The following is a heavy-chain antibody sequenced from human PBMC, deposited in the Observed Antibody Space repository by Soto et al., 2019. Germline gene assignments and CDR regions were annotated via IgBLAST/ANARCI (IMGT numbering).Heavy chain of an antibody. CDR2: ISAGGGST. CDR3: AKCSSKPPNWFDP. J-gene: IGHJ5*02. V-gene: IGHV3-23*01. CDR1: VFTFSSSA. Sequence: RGSLRICCASSVFTFSSSAMCWVRQVPGKGLDWISGISAGGGSTYYADSVKGRFTISRDNSKNTLYLQMDSLRAEDTALYYCAKCSSKPPNWFDPWGQGTMVTVSS. D-gene: IGHD2-2*01.